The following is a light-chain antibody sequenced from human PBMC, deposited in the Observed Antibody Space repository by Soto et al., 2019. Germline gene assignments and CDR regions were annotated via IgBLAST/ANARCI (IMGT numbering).Light chain of an antibody. CDR3: CSYAGSSTYVV. CDR2: EGS. CDR1: SSDVGSYNL. J-gene: IGLJ2*01. Sequence: QSVLTQPASVSGSPGQSITISCTGTSSDVGSYNLVSWYQQHPGKAPKLMIYEGSKRPSGVSNRFSGSKSGNTASLTISGLQDEDEADDYCCSYAGSSTYVVFGGGTKLTVL. V-gene: IGLV2-23*01.